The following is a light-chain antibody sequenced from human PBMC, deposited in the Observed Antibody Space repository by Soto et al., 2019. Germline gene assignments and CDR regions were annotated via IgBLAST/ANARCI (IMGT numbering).Light chain of an antibody. CDR2: GAS. CDR3: QQYNNWTPWT. Sequence: EIVMTQSPPTRSVSPGERASLYCRPTQSVSSKLAWYQQKPGQAPRLLIYGASTRATGIPARFSGSGSGTEFTLTISSLQSEDFAVYSCQQYNNWTPWTFGQGTKVDIK. V-gene: IGKV3-15*01. CDR1: QSVSSK. J-gene: IGKJ1*01.